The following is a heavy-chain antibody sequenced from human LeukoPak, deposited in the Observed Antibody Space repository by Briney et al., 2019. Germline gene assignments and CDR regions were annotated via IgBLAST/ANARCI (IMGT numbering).Heavy chain of an antibody. J-gene: IGHJ6*04. D-gene: IGHD3-10*02. CDR1: GFPFDDYA. CDR2: ISWNSGNI. Sequence: PGGSLRLSCAASGFPFDDYAMHWVRQAPGKGLEWVSGISWNSGNIGYADSVKGRFTISRDNAKNSLYLQMNSLRAEDTAVYYCAELGITMIGGVWGKGTTVTTSS. V-gene: IGHV3-9*01. CDR3: AELGITMIGGV.